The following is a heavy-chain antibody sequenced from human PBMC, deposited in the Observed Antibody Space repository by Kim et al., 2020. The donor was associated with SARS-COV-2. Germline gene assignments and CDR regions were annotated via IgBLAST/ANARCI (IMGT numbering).Heavy chain of an antibody. D-gene: IGHD5-18*01. Sequence: ASVKVSCKASGYTFTGYYMHWVRQAPGQGLEWMGWINPNSGGTNYAQKFQGRVTMTRDTSISTAYMELSRLRSDDTAVYYCARDRWWIQLWEDYYYYGMDVWGPGTTVTVSS. V-gene: IGHV1-2*02. CDR2: INPNSGGT. J-gene: IGHJ6*02. CDR1: GYTFTGYY. CDR3: ARDRWWIQLWEDYYYYGMDV.